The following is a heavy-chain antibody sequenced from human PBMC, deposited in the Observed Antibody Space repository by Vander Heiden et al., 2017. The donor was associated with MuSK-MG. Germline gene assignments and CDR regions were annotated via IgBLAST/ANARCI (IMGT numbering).Heavy chain of an antibody. D-gene: IGHD3-22*01. CDR2: IYYSGST. Sequence: QVQLQESGPGLVKPSQTLSLTCTVSGCSISSGGYYWSWNRQHRGKGLEWIGYIYYSGSTYYNPSLKSRVTISVDTSKNQFSLKLSSVTAADTAVYYCAREGGYDSSGYIYFDYWGQGTLVTVSS. J-gene: IGHJ4*02. CDR1: GCSISSGGYY. V-gene: IGHV4-31*03. CDR3: AREGGYDSSGYIYFDY.